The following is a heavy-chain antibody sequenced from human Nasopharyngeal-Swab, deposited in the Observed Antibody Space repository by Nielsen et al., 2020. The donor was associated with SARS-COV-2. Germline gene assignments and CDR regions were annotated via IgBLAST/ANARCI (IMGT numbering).Heavy chain of an antibody. D-gene: IGHD3-10*01. CDR3: ARVYYGCLES. CDR2: IKQDASEK. V-gene: IGHV3-7*01. J-gene: IGHJ4*02. Sequence: GESLKISCAASGFTFGSYWMSWVRQAPGKGLEWVANIKQDASEKSYVDSVKGRFTISRDNAENSLYLQMNSLRAEDTAVYYCARVYYGCLESWGQGTLVTVSS. CDR1: GFTFGSYW.